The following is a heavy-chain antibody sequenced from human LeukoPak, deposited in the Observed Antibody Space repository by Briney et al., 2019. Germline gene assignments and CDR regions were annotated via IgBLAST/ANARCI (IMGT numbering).Heavy chain of an antibody. J-gene: IGHJ5*02. D-gene: IGHD6-13*01. CDR3: AREAIDSSSSTVDP. Sequence: TGGSLILSCAASGCTFDDYGMSWGRQAPGNGLGWVFGINWNGGSTGYADSVKGRFTISRDNAKNSLYLQMNRLRAEDTAVYYCAREAIDSSSSTVDPWGQGTLVTVSS. V-gene: IGHV3-20*04. CDR1: GCTFDDYG. CDR2: INWNGGST.